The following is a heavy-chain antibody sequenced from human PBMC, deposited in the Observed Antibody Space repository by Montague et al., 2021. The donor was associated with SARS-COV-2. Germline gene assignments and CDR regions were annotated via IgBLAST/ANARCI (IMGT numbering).Heavy chain of an antibody. CDR3: ARLTAGYRSGGSCYWGTGFDY. V-gene: IGHV4-31*03. Sequence: TLSLTCTVSGGSISSDGYYWSWIRQHPGKGLEWIGYIYYSGSTYYNPSLKSRVTISVDTSKNQFSLKLSSVTAADTAVYYCARLTAGYRSGGSCYWGTGFDYWGQGTLVTVSS. CDR1: GGSISSDGYY. J-gene: IGHJ4*02. CDR2: IYYSGST. D-gene: IGHD2-15*01.